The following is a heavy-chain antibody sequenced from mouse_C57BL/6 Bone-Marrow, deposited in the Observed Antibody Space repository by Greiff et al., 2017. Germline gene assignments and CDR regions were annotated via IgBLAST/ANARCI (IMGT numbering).Heavy chain of an antibody. D-gene: IGHD1-1*01. J-gene: IGHJ2*01. CDR2: IDPSDSYT. Sequence: VQLQQPGAELVRPGTSVKLSCKASGYTFTSYWMHWVKQRPGQGLEWIGVIDPSDSYTNYNQKFKGKATLTVDTSSSTAYMQLSSLTSEDSAVYYCARKEGCISTDYCFDYWGQGTTLTVSS. V-gene: IGHV1-59*01. CDR3: ARKEGCISTDYCFDY. CDR1: GYTFTSYW.